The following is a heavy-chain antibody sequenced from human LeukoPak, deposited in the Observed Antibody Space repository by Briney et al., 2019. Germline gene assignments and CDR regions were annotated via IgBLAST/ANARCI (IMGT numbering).Heavy chain of an antibody. CDR2: ISGSGGST. CDR1: GFTFSSYA. J-gene: IGHJ5*02. D-gene: IGHD3-22*01. Sequence: PGGSLRLSCAASGFTFSSYAMSWVRQAPGKGLEWVSAISGSGGSTYYADSVKGRFTISRDNSKNTLYLQMNSLRAEDTAVYYCAKDRDYYGSSGYTNWLDPWGQGTLVTVSS. V-gene: IGHV3-23*01. CDR3: AKDRDYYGSSGYTNWLDP.